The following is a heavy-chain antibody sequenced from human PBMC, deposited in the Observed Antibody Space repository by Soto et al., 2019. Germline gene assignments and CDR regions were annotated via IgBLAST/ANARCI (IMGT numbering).Heavy chain of an antibody. J-gene: IGHJ6*03. CDR2: ISAYNGNT. V-gene: IGHV1-18*01. CDR1: GYTFTSYG. D-gene: IGHD2-2*01. CDR3: ARYIVVVPAAISVYYYYYYMDV. Sequence: QVQLVQSGAEVKKPGASVKVSCKASGYTFTSYGISWVRQAPGQGLERMGWISAYNGNTNYAQKLQGRVTMTTDTSTSTAYMELRSLRSDDTAVYYCARYIVVVPAAISVYYYYYYMDVWGKGTTVTVSS.